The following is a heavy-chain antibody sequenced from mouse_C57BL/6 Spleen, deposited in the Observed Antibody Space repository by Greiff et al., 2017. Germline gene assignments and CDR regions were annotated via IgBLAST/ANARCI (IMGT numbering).Heavy chain of an antibody. CDR2: INPNNGGT. Sequence: EVQLQQSGPELVKPGASVKIPCKASGYTFTDYNMDWVKQSHGKSLEWIGDINPNNGGTIYNQKFKGKATLTVDKSSSTAYMELRSLTSEDTAVYYCARGELWLRRFWFAYWGQGTLVTVSA. CDR3: ARGELWLRRFWFAY. CDR1: GYTFTDYN. V-gene: IGHV1-18*01. J-gene: IGHJ3*01. D-gene: IGHD2-2*01.